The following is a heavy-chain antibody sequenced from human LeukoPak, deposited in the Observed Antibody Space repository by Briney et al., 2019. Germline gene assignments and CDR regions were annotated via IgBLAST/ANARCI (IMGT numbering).Heavy chain of an antibody. CDR2: IIPIFGTA. J-gene: IGHJ4*02. CDR1: GYTFTSYD. D-gene: IGHD2-2*01. Sequence: GASVKVSCKASGYTFTSYDINWVRQAPGQGLEWMGGIIPIFGTANYAQKFQGRVTITADESTSTAYMELSSLRSEDTAVYYCAASYCSSTSCYGLEGYWGQGTLVTVSS. V-gene: IGHV1-69*13. CDR3: AASYCSSTSCYGLEGY.